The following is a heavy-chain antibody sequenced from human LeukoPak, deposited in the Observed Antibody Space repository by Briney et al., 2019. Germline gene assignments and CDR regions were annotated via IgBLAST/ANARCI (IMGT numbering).Heavy chain of an antibody. D-gene: IGHD6-19*01. CDR1: RFTLSNYW. V-gene: IGHV3-7*01. CDR2: IKQDGSET. Sequence: GGSLRLSCAASRFTLSNYWMSWVRQGLGRGLEGVANIKQDGSETYYVDSVKGRFTISRDNAKNSLSLQMNSLRAEDTAVYYCARQRGSGCLDYWGQGTLVTVSS. CDR3: ARQRGSGCLDY. J-gene: IGHJ4*02.